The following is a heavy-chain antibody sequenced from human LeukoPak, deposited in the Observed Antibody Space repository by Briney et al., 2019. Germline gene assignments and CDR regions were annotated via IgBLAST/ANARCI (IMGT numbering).Heavy chain of an antibody. CDR3: ARVSLRLDALDY. V-gene: IGHV1-18*01. CDR1: GYTFTSYG. J-gene: IGHJ4*02. Sequence: ASVKVSCKASGYTFTSYGISWVRQAPGQGPEWMGWISAYNGNTNYAQKLQGRVTMTTDTSTSTAYMELRSLRSDDTAVYYCARVSLRLDALDYWGQGTLVTVSS. D-gene: IGHD3-16*01. CDR2: ISAYNGNT.